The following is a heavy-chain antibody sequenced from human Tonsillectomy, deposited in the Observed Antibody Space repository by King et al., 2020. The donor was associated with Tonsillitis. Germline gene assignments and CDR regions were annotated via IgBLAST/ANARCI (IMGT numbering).Heavy chain of an antibody. D-gene: IGHD4-11*01. Sequence: QLVQSGGGLIQPGGSLRLSCAASGFTVSSNYMSWVRQAPGKGLEWVSVIYSGGSTYYADSVKGRFTISRDNSKNTLYLQMNSLRAEDTAVYYCARDTGPDYSIFGGLIQYYYGMDVWGQGTTVTVSS. CDR1: GFTVSSNY. J-gene: IGHJ6*02. V-gene: IGHV3-53*01. CDR2: IYSGGST. CDR3: ARDTGPDYSIFGGLIQYYYGMDV.